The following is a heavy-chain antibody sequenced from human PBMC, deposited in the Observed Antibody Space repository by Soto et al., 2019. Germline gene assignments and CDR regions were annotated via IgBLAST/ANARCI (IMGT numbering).Heavy chain of an antibody. CDR1: GFSLSSSGEC. CDR2: VYEDDDR. J-gene: IGHJ4*02. CDR3: VRMRRNSYGDYPFDH. D-gene: IGHD4-17*01. Sequence: QITLKESGPTLVKPTQTLTLTCNYSGFSLSSSGECVGWIRQPPGNALEWRALVYEDDDRNYSPSLMSRIAPPSDTSQRQVGLTLTDMDPVDTAPYYCVRMRRNSYGDYPFDHSGQAALVTVSA. V-gene: IGHV2-5*02.